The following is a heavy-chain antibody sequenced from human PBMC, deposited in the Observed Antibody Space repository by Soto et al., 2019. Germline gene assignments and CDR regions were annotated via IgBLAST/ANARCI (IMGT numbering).Heavy chain of an antibody. CDR1: GFAFKYAR. J-gene: IGHJ3*01. CDR3: TTDWGSGTHYARAFDV. Sequence: EVLLVESGGGLVKPGGSLRLSCAASGFAFKYARMTWVRQAPGKGLEWVGHIRSNIDGATTAYAAPVKGRFTISRDESKNTVDLQMNSLITEDTAVYYCTTDWGSGTHYARAFDVWGQGTIVTVSS. V-gene: IGHV3-15*01. CDR2: IRSNIDGATT. D-gene: IGHD3-16*01.